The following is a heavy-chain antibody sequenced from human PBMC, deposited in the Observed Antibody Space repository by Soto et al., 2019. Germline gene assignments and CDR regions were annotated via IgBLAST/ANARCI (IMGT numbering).Heavy chain of an antibody. J-gene: IGHJ4*02. D-gene: IGHD4-4*01. CDR3: ARDDPDYSNFPPDY. V-gene: IGHV1-8*01. CDR1: GYTFTSYD. Sequence: ASVKVSCKASGYTFTSYDINWVRQATGQGLEWMGWMNPNSGNTGYAQKFQGRVTMTRNTSISTAYMELSSLRSEDTAVYYCARDDPDYSNFPPDYGGQGTLVTVPS. CDR2: MNPNSGNT.